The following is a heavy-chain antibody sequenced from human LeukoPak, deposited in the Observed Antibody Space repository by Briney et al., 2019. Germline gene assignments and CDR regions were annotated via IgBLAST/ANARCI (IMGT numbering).Heavy chain of an antibody. CDR1: GYTFTSYA. J-gene: IGHJ6*04. CDR2: INTNTGNP. V-gene: IGHV7-4-1*02. D-gene: IGHD3-16*02. Sequence: ASVKVSCKASGYTFTSYAMNWVRQAPGQGLEWMGWINTNTGNPTYAQGFTGRFVFSLDTSVSTAYLQISSLKAEDTAVYYCARRPNNYDYVWGSYRDVLPDVWGKGTTVTVSS. CDR3: ARRPNNYDYVWGSYRDVLPDV.